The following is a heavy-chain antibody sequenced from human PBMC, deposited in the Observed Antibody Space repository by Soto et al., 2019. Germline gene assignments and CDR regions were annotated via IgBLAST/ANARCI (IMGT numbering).Heavy chain of an antibody. Sequence: AXVKVGCKSSGYSFTIYEISGLRQTTGPGIEWMGRISTYDGNTNYPQSLQGRLTMTTDTSTTTAYMGLRSLRSDDTAVYYCARDPYHVLMVNAPKIYGMDGLGQGNTVTGS. CDR3: ARDPYHVLMVNAPKIYGMDG. CDR1: GYSFTIYE. J-gene: IGHJ6*02. CDR2: ISTYDGNT. V-gene: IGHV1-18*01. D-gene: IGHD2-8*01.